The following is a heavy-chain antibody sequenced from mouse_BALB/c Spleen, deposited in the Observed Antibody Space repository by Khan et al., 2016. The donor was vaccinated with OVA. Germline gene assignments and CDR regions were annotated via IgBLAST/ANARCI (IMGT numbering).Heavy chain of an antibody. CDR3: GRIGYSGTMDY. V-gene: IGHV9-3-1*01. CDR1: GYTFTNYG. D-gene: IGHD1-3*01. Sequence: QIQLVQSGPELKKPGETVKISCKASGYTFTNYGMNWVKQAPGKGLKWMGWINTYTGKPTYDHEFKGRFTFTLDNSSSTAYLQINSLKTEDTATYYCGRIGYSGTMDYWGQGTSVTVSS. J-gene: IGHJ4*01. CDR2: INTYTGKP.